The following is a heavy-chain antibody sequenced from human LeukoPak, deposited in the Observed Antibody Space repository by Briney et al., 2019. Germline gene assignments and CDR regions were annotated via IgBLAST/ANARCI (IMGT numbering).Heavy chain of an antibody. CDR2: IYTSGIT. D-gene: IGHD1-26*01. J-gene: IGHJ4*02. CDR3: ARDAYSGSYHFDY. Sequence: SETLSLTCTVSGGSISSGSYYCTWIRQPAGKGLEWIGRIYTSGITNYNPSLKSRVTISVDTSKNQFSLKLSSVTAADTAVYYCARDAYSGSYHFDYWGQGTLVTVSS. V-gene: IGHV4-61*02. CDR1: GGSISSGSYY.